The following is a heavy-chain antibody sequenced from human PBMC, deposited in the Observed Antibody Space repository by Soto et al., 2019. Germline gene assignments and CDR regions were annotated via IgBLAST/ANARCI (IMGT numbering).Heavy chain of an antibody. CDR2: IWYDGSNK. CDR3: ARWATVTTSAFDI. V-gene: IGHV3-33*01. J-gene: IGHJ3*02. CDR1: GFTFRSYG. D-gene: IGHD4-4*01. Sequence: QVQLVESGGGVVQPGRSLRLSCAASGFTFRSYGMHWVRQAPGKGLEWVAVIWYDGSNKYYADSVKGRFTISRDNSKNTLYLQMNSLIAEDTAVYYCARWATVTTSAFDIWGQGTMVTVSS.